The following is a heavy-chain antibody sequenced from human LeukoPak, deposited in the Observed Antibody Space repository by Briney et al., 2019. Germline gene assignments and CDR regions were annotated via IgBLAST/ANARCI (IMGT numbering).Heavy chain of an antibody. CDR2: IYTRGST. J-gene: IGHJ5*01. CDR1: GGSISSYY. Sequence: SETLSFTCTVSGGSISSYYWSWIRQPAGKGLEWIGRIYTRGSTNYNPSLKSRVTMSVDTSKNQFSLKLSSVTAADTAVYYCATDGMVRGPDAWFDSWGQGTLVTVSS. D-gene: IGHD3-10*01. CDR3: ATDGMVRGPDAWFDS. V-gene: IGHV4-4*07.